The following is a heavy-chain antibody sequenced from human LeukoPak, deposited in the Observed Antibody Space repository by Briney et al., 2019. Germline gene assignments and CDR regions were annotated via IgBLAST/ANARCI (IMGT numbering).Heavy chain of an antibody. D-gene: IGHD3-10*01. Sequence: PGGSLRLSCAASGFTFGSHGMHWVRQAPGKGLEWVAVISYDGSNKYYADSVKGRFTISRDNSKNTLYLQMNSLRAEDTAVYYCARDQAGGEGGDGFDIWGQGTMVTVSS. CDR2: ISYDGSNK. V-gene: IGHV3-30*19. CDR1: GFTFGSHG. CDR3: ARDQAGGEGGDGFDI. J-gene: IGHJ3*02.